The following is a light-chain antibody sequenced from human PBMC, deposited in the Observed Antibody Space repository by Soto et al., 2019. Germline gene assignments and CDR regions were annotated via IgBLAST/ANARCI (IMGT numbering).Light chain of an antibody. J-gene: IGKJ1*01. V-gene: IGKV3-20*01. CDR3: QQYGSSWT. Sequence: ELVLTQSPGTLSLSPGERATLSCRASQSVSSSYLAWYEQKPGQAPGLLIYGASSRATGIPDRFSGSGSGTDFTLTISRLEPGDFAVYYCQQYGSSWTFGQGTKVDIK. CDR2: GAS. CDR1: QSVSSSY.